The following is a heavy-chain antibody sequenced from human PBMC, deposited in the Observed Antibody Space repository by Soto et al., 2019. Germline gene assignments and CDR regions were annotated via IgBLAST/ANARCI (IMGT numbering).Heavy chain of an antibody. J-gene: IGHJ4*02. CDR1: GYTFTSYA. V-gene: IGHV1-3*01. D-gene: IGHD6-13*01. Sequence: QVQLVQSGAEVKKPGASVKVSCKASGYTFTSYAMHWVRQAPGQRLEWMGWINAGNGNTKYSQKFQGRVTITRDTSASTAYMELSSLRSEDTAVCYCARDAGGVAAAVMYYFDYWGQGTLVTVSS. CDR2: INAGNGNT. CDR3: ARDAGGVAAAVMYYFDY.